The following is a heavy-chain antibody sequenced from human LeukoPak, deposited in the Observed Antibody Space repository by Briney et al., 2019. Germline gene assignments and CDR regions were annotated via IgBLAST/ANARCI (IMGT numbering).Heavy chain of an antibody. D-gene: IGHD3-22*01. Sequence: GGSLRLSCAASGFTFSSYAMSWVRQAPGKGLEWVSAISGSGGSTYYADTVKGRFTISRDNSKNTLYLQMNSLRGEDTAVYYCAKGHTFYYDYSGYSIFDYWGRGTLVTVSS. CDR1: GFTFSSYA. CDR2: ISGSGGST. CDR3: AKGHTFYYDYSGYSIFDY. J-gene: IGHJ4*02. V-gene: IGHV3-23*01.